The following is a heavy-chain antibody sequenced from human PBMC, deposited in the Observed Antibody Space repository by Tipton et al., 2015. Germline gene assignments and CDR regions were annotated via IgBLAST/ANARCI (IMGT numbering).Heavy chain of an antibody. D-gene: IGHD2-15*01. CDR1: GGTFNTFNTYA. CDR2: IIPMSGTA. CDR3: ARGDGCRSGGDCYSHYYYYTMDV. J-gene: IGHJ6*02. V-gene: IGHV1-69*01. Sequence: QLVQSGAEVKKPGSSVKVSCKASGGTFNTFNTYAINWVRQAPGQGLEWMGGIIPMSGTANYAQNFQGRVTITADESTSTAYMELNSLRSEDTAVYYCARGDGCRSGGDCYSHYYYYTMDVWGQGTTVTVSS.